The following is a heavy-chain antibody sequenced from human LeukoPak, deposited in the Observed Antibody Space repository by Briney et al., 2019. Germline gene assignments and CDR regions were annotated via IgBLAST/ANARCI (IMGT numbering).Heavy chain of an antibody. CDR2: INHSGST. Sequence: ASETLSLTCAVYGGSFSGYYWSWIRQPPGKGLEWIGEINHSGSTNYNPSLKSRVTISVDTSKNQFSLKLSSVTAADTAVYYCATHSSGWYVYWFDPWGQGTLVTVSS. D-gene: IGHD6-19*01. V-gene: IGHV4-34*01. CDR3: ATHSSGWYVYWFDP. J-gene: IGHJ5*02. CDR1: GGSFSGYY.